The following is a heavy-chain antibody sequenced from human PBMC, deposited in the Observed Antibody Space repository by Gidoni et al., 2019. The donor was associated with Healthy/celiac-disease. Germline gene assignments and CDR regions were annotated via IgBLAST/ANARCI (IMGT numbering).Heavy chain of an antibody. CDR3: ARAKSLKGDFDWLRPTGMDV. V-gene: IGHV2-26*01. CDR2: IFSNDEK. CDR1: GFSLSNARMG. Sequence: QVTLKESGPVLVKPTETLTLTCTVSGFSLSNARMGVSWIRQPPGKALEWLAHIFSNDEKSYSTSLKSRLTISKDTSKSQVVLTMTNMDPVDTATYYCARAKSLKGDFDWLRPTGMDVWGQGTTVTVSS. J-gene: IGHJ6*02. D-gene: IGHD3-9*01.